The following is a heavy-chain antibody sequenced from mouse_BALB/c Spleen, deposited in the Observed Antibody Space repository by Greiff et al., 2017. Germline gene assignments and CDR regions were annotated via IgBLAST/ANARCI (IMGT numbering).Heavy chain of an antibody. V-gene: IGHV1-7*01. Sequence: QVQLKESGAELAKPGASVKMSCKASGYTFTSYWMHWVKQRPGQGLEWIGYINPSTGYTEYNQKFKDKATLTADKSSSTAYMQLSSLTSEDSAVYYCARSRGFRRDYAMDYWGQGTSVTVSS. CDR3: ARSRGFRRDYAMDY. CDR2: INPSTGYT. CDR1: GYTFTSYW. J-gene: IGHJ4*01.